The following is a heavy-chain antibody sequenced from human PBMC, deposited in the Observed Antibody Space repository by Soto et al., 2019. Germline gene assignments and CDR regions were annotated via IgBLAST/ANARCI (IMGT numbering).Heavy chain of an antibody. CDR3: AREKVAGLYMGFDS. Sequence: QVQLQESGPGLVKPSGTLSLTCAVSGGSISTNNWWSWVRQPPGKGLEWIGEIYHTGGTNYNPSLKSRVPMSEDKSKTQSSLNLNSVTAAATAVYYCAREKVAGLYMGFDSWGRGPLVT. V-gene: IGHV4-4*02. CDR1: GGSISTNNW. J-gene: IGHJ4*02. CDR2: IYHTGGT. D-gene: IGHD5-12*01.